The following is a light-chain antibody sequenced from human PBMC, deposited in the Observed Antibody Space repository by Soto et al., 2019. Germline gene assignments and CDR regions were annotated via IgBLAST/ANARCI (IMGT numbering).Light chain of an antibody. J-gene: IGKJ5*01. Sequence: EIVLTQYPATLSLSPGERATLSCRASQSVSSYLAWYQQKPGQAPRLLIYDASNRATGIPARFSGSGSGTDFTLTISSLEPEDFAVYYCQQRNSWPPTFTFGQGTRLEIK. V-gene: IGKV3-11*01. CDR1: QSVSSY. CDR2: DAS. CDR3: QQRNSWPPTFT.